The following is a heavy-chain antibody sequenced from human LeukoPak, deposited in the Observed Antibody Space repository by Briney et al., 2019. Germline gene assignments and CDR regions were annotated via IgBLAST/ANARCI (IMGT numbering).Heavy chain of an antibody. J-gene: IGHJ6*02. CDR3: AIAAAGSWYYYYGMDA. Sequence: PGGSLRLSCAASGFTVSSNYMSWVRQPPGKGLEWVSVIYSGGSTYYADSVKGRFTISRDNSKNTLYLQMNSLRAEDTAVYYCAIAAAGSWYYYYGMDAWGQGTTVTVSS. D-gene: IGHD6-13*01. V-gene: IGHV3-66*01. CDR2: IYSGGST. CDR1: GFTVSSNY.